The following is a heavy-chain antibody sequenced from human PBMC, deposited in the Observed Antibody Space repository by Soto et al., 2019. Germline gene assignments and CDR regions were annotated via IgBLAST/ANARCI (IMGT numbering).Heavy chain of an antibody. V-gene: IGHV3-23*01. Sequence: EVQLLESGGGLVQPGGSLRLSCAASGFTFSSYAMNWVRQAPGKGPEWVSTISGSGGSTYYADSVKGRFTISRDNSKNTLYLQMNSLRAEDTAIYFCAKDVAQNWYFDLWGRGTLVTVSS. CDR3: AKDVAQNWYFDL. CDR1: GFTFSSYA. J-gene: IGHJ2*01. D-gene: IGHD5-12*01. CDR2: ISGSGGST.